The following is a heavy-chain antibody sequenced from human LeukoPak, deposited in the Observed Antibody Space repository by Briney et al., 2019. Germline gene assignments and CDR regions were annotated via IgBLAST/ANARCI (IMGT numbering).Heavy chain of an antibody. V-gene: IGHV4-61*01. D-gene: IGHD6-19*01. CDR2: IYYSGST. CDR3: ARALLKQWLAYDY. CDR1: GGSISSSSYY. Sequence: PSETLSLTCTVSGGSISSSSYYWSWIRQPPGKGLEWIGYIYYSGSTNYNPSLKSRVTISVDTSKNQFSLKLSSVTAADTAVYYCARALLKQWLAYDYWGQGTLVTVSS. J-gene: IGHJ4*02.